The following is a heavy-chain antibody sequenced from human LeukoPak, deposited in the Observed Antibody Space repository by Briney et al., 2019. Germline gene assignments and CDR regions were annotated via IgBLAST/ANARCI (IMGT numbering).Heavy chain of an antibody. CDR1: GFTFSSYE. CDR2: ISSSGSTI. Sequence: GGSLRLSCAASGFTFSSYEMNWVRQAPGKGLEWVSYISSSGSTIYYADSVKGRFTISRDNSKNTLYLQMNGLGAEDTAIYYCAKDSGLNYFDYWGQGTLVTVSS. V-gene: IGHV3-48*03. CDR3: AKDSGLNYFDY. D-gene: IGHD5-12*01. J-gene: IGHJ4*02.